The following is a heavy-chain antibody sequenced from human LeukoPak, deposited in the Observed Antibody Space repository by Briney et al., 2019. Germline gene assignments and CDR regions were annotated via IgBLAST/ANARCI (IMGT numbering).Heavy chain of an antibody. CDR2: ISGSGSDI. CDR3: ARGAGRSGSDY. D-gene: IGHD6-19*01. Sequence: PGGSLRLSCAASGFSLSDHYMTWVRQAPGKGLEWLSYISGSGSDIDYAGSVKGRFTISRDNAKNSLYLQMNILRAEDTAVYYCARGAGRSGSDYWGQGTLATVSS. CDR1: GFSLSDHY. J-gene: IGHJ4*02. V-gene: IGHV3-11*01.